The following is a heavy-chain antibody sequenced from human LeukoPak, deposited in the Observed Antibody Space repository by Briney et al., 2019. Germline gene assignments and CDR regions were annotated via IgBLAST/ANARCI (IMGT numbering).Heavy chain of an antibody. J-gene: IGHJ5*02. V-gene: IGHV3-7*03. CDR2: IKEDGSEK. Sequence: GGSLRLSCAASGFTFNTFWMSWVRQAPGKGLEWVANIKEDGSEKYYVDSVKGRFAISRDNARNSLDLQMSSLRAAHTAIYYCARVRVAARNVFDPWGQGTLVTVST. CDR1: GFTFNTFW. D-gene: IGHD6-6*01. CDR3: ARVRVAARNVFDP.